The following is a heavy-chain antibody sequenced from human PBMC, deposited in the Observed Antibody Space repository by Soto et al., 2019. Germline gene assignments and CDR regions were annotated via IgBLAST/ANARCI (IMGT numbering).Heavy chain of an antibody. CDR2: IYYSGST. D-gene: IGHD6-13*01. V-gene: IGHV4-39*01. J-gene: IGHJ4*02. Sequence: QLQLQESGPGLVKPSETLSLTCTVSGGSISSSSYYWGWIRQPPGKGLEWIGSIYYSGSTYYNPSLKSRVTISVDTSKNQFSLKLSSVTAADTAVYYCARRHSSSWYPNWGQGTLVTVSS. CDR3: ARRHSSSWYPN. CDR1: GGSISSSSYY.